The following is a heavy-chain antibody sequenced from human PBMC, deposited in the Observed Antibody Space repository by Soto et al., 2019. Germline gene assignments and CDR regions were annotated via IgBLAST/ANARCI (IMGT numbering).Heavy chain of an antibody. Sequence: SETLSLTCTVSGASMRTGGYYWSWIRQHPGKGLEWIGYTLYSGRTHYNPSLQSRVTMSVDTSKNQFSLNLTSVTAAATAVYLCARDAPPFDYWGQGILVTVSS. CDR3: ARDAPPFDY. V-gene: IGHV4-31*03. CDR1: GASMRTGGYY. J-gene: IGHJ4*02. CDR2: TLYSGRT.